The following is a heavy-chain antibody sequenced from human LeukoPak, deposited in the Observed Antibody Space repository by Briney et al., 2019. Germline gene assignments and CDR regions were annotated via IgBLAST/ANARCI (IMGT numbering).Heavy chain of an antibody. V-gene: IGHV3-11*01. CDR3: AGHYCHGSGHGGY. Sequence: TGGSLRLSCAASGFTFSDYYMSWVRQAPGKGLEWLSYISSSGRTIYYADSVKGRFTISRDNAKNSQYLQMNSLRVEDTAVYYCAGHYCHGSGHGGYWGQGTLVTVSS. CDR2: ISSSGRTI. D-gene: IGHD2-15*01. CDR1: GFTFSDYY. J-gene: IGHJ4*02.